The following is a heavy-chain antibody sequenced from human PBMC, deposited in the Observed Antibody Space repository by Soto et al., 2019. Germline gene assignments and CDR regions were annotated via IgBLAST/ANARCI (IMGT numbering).Heavy chain of an antibody. CDR2: IYYSGST. V-gene: IGHV4-31*03. Sequence: QVQLQESGPGLVKPSQTLSLTCTVSGASITSGGYYWSWIRQHPGKGLEWIGYIYYSGSTYYNPSLKCRVTISVDTSKNQFSLKLSSVTAADTAVYYCARSGLYDSSGYYFDYWGQGTLVTVSS. CDR1: GASITSGGYY. D-gene: IGHD3-22*01. CDR3: ARSGLYDSSGYYFDY. J-gene: IGHJ4*02.